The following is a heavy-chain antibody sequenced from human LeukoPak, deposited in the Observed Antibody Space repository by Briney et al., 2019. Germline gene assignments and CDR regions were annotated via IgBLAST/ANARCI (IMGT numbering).Heavy chain of an antibody. CDR3: ARDPYGEAPSYYYYGMDV. Sequence: SETLSLTCTVSGGSVSSGSYYWSWIRQPPGKGLEWIGYIYYSGSTNYNPSLKSRVTISVDTSKNQFSLKLSSVTAADTAVYYCARDPYGEAPSYYYYGMDVWGQGTTVTVS. D-gene: IGHD4-17*01. CDR1: GGSVSSGSYY. V-gene: IGHV4-61*01. CDR2: IYYSGST. J-gene: IGHJ6*02.